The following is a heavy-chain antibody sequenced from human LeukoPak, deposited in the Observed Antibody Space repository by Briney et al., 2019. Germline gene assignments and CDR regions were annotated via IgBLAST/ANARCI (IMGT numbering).Heavy chain of an antibody. CDR3: ARDTNRGVGSYYGHLYYGMDV. Sequence: PSGTLSLTCVVSGGPITNDNWWSWVRQPPGKGLEWIGEIHHSGRTNYNPSLRSRVTISVDKSKNEFSLKVTSVTAADTAVYYCARDTNRGVGSYYGHLYYGMDVWGQGTTVTVSS. CDR2: IHHSGRT. D-gene: IGHD1-26*01. CDR1: GGPITNDNW. V-gene: IGHV4-4*02. J-gene: IGHJ6*02.